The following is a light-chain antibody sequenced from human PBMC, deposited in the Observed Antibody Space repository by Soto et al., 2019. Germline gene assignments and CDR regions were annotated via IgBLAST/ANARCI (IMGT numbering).Light chain of an antibody. J-gene: IGLJ2*01. CDR1: SSDVGGYNR. CDR2: EGS. V-gene: IGLV2-23*01. CDR3: CSYADSNTYVV. Sequence: QSVLTQPASVSGSHGQSITISCTGTSSDVGGYNRVSGYQQHPDKAPKLVIYEGSKRPSGVSSRFSCSKSGNTASLTISGLPAEDEAEYYCCSYADSNTYVVFGGGTKLTVL.